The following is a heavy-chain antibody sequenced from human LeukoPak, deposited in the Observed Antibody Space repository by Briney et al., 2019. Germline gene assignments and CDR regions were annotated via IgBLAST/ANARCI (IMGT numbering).Heavy chain of an antibody. CDR3: ARDLFPYGSGSYYETPEYFQH. Sequence: GGSLRLSCAASGFTFSSYAMSWVRQAPGKGLEWVSAISGSGGSTYYADSVKGRFTISRDNSKNTLYLQMNSLRAEDTAVYYCARDLFPYGSGSYYETPEYFQHWGQGTLVTVSS. V-gene: IGHV3-23*01. J-gene: IGHJ1*01. CDR1: GFTFSSYA. D-gene: IGHD3-10*01. CDR2: ISGSGGST.